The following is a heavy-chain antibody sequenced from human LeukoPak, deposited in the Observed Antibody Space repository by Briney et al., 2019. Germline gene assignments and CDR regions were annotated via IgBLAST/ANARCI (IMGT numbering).Heavy chain of an antibody. CDR2: IRYDGTNK. J-gene: IGHJ4*02. Sequence: PGGSLRLSCAASGLTFSNYGMHWVRQAPGKGLEWVAFIRYDGTNKYYADSVKGRFTISRDNSKNTLYLQMNSLRAEDTAVYYCAKDKELRYFDWLFDLDYWGQGTLVTVSS. CDR3: AKDKELRYFDWLFDLDY. CDR1: GLTFSNYG. V-gene: IGHV3-30*02. D-gene: IGHD3-9*01.